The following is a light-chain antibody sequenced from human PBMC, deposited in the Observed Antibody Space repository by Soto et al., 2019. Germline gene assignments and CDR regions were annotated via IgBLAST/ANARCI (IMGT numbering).Light chain of an antibody. CDR3: QEYGTSHV. CDR1: QSGTSNY. Sequence: IVLTQSPGTLSLSPGERATLSCRARQSGTSNYLAWYQQKPCQAPSLLIYGASSRAAGIPDRLSGSGFGTDWTLTIIRLEAEDVAVYYCQEYGTSHVFGQGTKLEIK. CDR2: GAS. V-gene: IGKV3-20*01. J-gene: IGKJ2*01.